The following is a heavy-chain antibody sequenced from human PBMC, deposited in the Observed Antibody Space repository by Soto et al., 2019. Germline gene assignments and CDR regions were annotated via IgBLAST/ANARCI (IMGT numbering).Heavy chain of an antibody. V-gene: IGHV3-30*18. CDR3: AKETGYSSSWLAYYYYGMDV. Sequence: QSGGSLRLSCAASGFTFSSYGMHWVRQAPGKGLEWVAVISYDGSNKYYADSVKGRFTISRDNSKNTLYLQMNSLRAEDTAVYYCAKETGYSSSWLAYYYYGMDVWGQGTTVTVSS. CDR1: GFTFSSYG. J-gene: IGHJ6*02. D-gene: IGHD6-13*01. CDR2: ISYDGSNK.